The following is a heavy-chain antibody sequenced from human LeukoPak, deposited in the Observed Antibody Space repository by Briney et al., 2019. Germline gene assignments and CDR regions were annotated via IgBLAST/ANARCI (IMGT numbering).Heavy chain of an antibody. V-gene: IGHV3-13*04. Sequence: GGSLRLSCAASGFTFSSYDMHWVRQATGKGLEWVSTIGSAGDTYYPGSVKGRFTVSRDSSKNTVYLQMNSLRAEDTAVYYCARDILPSGSRAFDIWGQGTMVTVSS. CDR1: GFTFSSYD. D-gene: IGHD3-10*01. CDR3: ARDILPSGSRAFDI. CDR2: IGSAGDT. J-gene: IGHJ3*02.